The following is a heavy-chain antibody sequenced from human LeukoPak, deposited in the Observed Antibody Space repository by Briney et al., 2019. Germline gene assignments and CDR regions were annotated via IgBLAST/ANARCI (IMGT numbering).Heavy chain of an antibody. D-gene: IGHD3-3*01. CDR2: INHSGST. V-gene: IGHV4-34*01. CDR3: ARHHQWSGYCLFDY. Sequence: SETLSLTCAVYGGSFSGYYWSWIRQPPGKGLEWIGEINHSGSTNYNPSLKSRVTISVDTSKNQFSLKLSSVTAADTAVYYCARHHQWSGYCLFDYWGQGTLVTVSS. J-gene: IGHJ4*02. CDR1: GGSFSGYY.